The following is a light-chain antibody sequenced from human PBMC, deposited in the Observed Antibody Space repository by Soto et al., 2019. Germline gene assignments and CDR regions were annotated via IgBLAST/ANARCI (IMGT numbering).Light chain of an antibody. CDR3: QHYGTSPRT. CDR2: GSS. Sequence: EIVLTQSPGTLSLSPGERATLSCRASQSVSSSYLAWYQPKPGQAPRLLIFGSSSRATGVPDRFSGSGSGTDFTLTISRLEPEDFAVFYCQHYGTSPRTFGQGTKVDI. CDR1: QSVSSSY. V-gene: IGKV3-20*01. J-gene: IGKJ1*01.